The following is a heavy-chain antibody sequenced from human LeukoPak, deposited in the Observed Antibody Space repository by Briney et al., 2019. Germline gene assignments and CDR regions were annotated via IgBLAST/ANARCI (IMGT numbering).Heavy chain of an antibody. CDR1: GFTFDDYT. CDR2: ISWDGGST. V-gene: IGHV3-43*01. CDR3: AKDSIAAGGYYFDY. D-gene: IGHD6-6*01. Sequence: GGSLRLSCAASGFTFDDYTMPWVRQAPGKGLEWVSLISWDGGSTYYADSVKGRFTISRDNSKNSLYLQMNSLRTEDTALYYCAKDSIAAGGYYFDYWGQGTLVTVSS. J-gene: IGHJ4*02.